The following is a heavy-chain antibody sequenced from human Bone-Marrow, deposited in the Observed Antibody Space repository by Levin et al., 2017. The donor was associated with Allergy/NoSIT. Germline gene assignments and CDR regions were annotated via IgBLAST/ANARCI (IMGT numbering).Heavy chain of an antibody. CDR2: ISWNSGSR. Sequence: LSLTCAASGFTFDDSAMHWVRQAPGKGLEWVSGISWNSGSRGYADSVKGRFTISRDNAKNSLYLQMNSLRPEDTALYHCARDKRAATPYYLDDWGQGTLVTVSS. J-gene: IGHJ4*02. V-gene: IGHV3-9*01. D-gene: IGHD2-15*01. CDR3: ARDKRAATPYYLDD. CDR1: GFTFDDSA.